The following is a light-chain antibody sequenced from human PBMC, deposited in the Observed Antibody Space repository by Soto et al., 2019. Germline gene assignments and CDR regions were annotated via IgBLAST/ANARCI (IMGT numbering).Light chain of an antibody. CDR2: RNN. Sequence: QSVLTQPPSASGTPGQTVTISCSGSDSNIRNIYVYWYQQVPGTAPKLLIHRNNQRPSGVPDRFSASKSGTSASLAISGLRSEDEADYYCAAWDDSLNGLYVFGTGTKLTVL. CDR3: AAWDDSLNGLYV. J-gene: IGLJ1*01. CDR1: DSNIRNIY. V-gene: IGLV1-47*01.